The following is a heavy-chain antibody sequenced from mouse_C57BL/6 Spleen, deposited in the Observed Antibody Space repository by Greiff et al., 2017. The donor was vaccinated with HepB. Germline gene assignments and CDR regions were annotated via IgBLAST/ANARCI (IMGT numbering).Heavy chain of an antibody. V-gene: IGHV1-52*01. J-gene: IGHJ1*03. CDR1: GYTFTSYW. CDR2: IDPSDSET. Sequence: QVQLQQPGAELVRPGSSVKLSCKASGYTFTSYWMHWVKQRPIQGLEWIGNIDPSDSETNYNQKFKDKATLTVDKSSSTAYMQLSSLTSEDSAVYYCATQKRGYQSPFDVWGTGTTVTVSS. CDR3: ATQKRGYQSPFDV.